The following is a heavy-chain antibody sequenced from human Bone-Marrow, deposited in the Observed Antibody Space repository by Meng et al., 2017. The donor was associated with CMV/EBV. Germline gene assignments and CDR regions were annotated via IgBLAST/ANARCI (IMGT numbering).Heavy chain of an antibody. V-gene: IGHV4-39*07. J-gene: IGHJ5*02. CDR2: IYYSGST. Sequence: SETLSLTCTVSGGSISSSSYYWGWIRQPPGKGLEWIGSIYYSGSTYYNPSLKSRVTISVDTSKNQFSLKLSSVTAADTAVYYGASDDSNYPGWFDPWGQGTLVTFYS. D-gene: IGHD4-11*01. CDR3: ASDDSNYPGWFDP. CDR1: GGSISSSSYY.